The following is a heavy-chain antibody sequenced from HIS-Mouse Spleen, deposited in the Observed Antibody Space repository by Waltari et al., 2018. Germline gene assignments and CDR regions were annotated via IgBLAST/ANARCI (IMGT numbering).Heavy chain of an antibody. D-gene: IGHD6-13*01. V-gene: IGHV4-39*07. CDR3: AREIPYSSSWYDWYFDL. CDR2: IYYSGST. Sequence: QLQLQESGPGLVKPSETLSLTCTASGGSISSSSYSWGWIRQHPGKGLEWIGSIYYSGSTYYNPSLKSRVTISVDTSKNQFSLKLSSVTAADTAVYYCAREIPYSSSWYDWYFDLWGRGTLVTVSS. J-gene: IGHJ2*01. CDR1: GGSISSSSYS.